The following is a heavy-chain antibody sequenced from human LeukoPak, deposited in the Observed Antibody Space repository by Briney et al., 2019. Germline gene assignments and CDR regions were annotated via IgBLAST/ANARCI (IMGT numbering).Heavy chain of an antibody. CDR2: IYTSGST. J-gene: IGHJ6*02. Sequence: SETLSLTCTVSGGSISSYYWSWIRQPAGKGLEWIGRIYTSGSTNYNPSLKSRVTMSVDTSKNQFSLKLSSVTAEDTAVYYCARDPLQLVGNDNYYYYGMDVWGQGTTVTVSS. D-gene: IGHD6-13*01. V-gene: IGHV4-4*07. CDR3: ARDPLQLVGNDNYYYYGMDV. CDR1: GGSISSYY.